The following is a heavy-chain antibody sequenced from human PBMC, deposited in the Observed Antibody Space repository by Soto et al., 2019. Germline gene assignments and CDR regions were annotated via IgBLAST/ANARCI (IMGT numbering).Heavy chain of an antibody. J-gene: IGHJ6*02. CDR3: ARDRSSDRLLNYYYYGMDV. D-gene: IGHD3-22*01. CDR1: GYTFTSYA. Sequence: GASVKVSCKASGYTFTSYAMHWVRQAPGQRLEWIGWINAGNGNTKYSQKFQGRVTITRDTSASTAYMELSSLRSEDTAVYYCARDRSSDRLLNYYYYGMDVWGQGTTVTVSS. CDR2: INAGNGNT. V-gene: IGHV1-3*01.